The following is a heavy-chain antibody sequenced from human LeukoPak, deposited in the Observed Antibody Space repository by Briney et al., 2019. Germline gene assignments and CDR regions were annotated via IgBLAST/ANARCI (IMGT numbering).Heavy chain of an antibody. CDR2: INHNSGGT. CDR3: ARAGVWDYSDSSGYHNAAFDI. D-gene: IGHD3-22*01. V-gene: IGHV1-2*02. J-gene: IGHJ3*02. Sequence: ASVKVSCKASGYTFTGYYMHWVRQAPGQGLEWMGWINHNSGGTNYAQKFQGRVTVTRDTSISTAYMNLSRLRSDDTAVYYCARAGVWDYSDSSGYHNAAFDIWGQGTMVTVSS. CDR1: GYTFTGYY.